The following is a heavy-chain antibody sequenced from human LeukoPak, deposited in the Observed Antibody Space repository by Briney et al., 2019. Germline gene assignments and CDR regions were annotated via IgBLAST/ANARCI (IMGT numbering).Heavy chain of an antibody. D-gene: IGHD3-10*01. CDR2: INHIGST. J-gene: IGHJ4*02. CDR3: ARGGYYGSGRMYDY. CDR1: GGSLSGYY. V-gene: IGHV4-34*01. Sequence: PSETLSLTCAVYGGSLSGYYWSWIRQPPGKGLEWIGEINHIGSTNYNPSLKSRVTISVDTSKNQFSLKLSSVHAADTAVYNSARGGYYGSGRMYDYWGQGTLVTDSS.